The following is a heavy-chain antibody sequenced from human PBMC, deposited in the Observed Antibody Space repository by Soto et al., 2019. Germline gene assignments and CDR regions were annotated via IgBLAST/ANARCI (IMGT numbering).Heavy chain of an antibody. CDR3: ACDALLGLTGSAFDY. D-gene: IGHD3-9*01. CDR1: GYTFTSYY. Sequence: QVQLVQSGAEVKKPGASVKVSCKASGYTFTSYYMHWVRQAPGQGLEWMGIINPSGGSTSYAQKFRGGVTMTRETSPRAVYRELGSLRSEDMAVYYCACDALLGLTGSAFDYWGQGTLVTVSS. V-gene: IGHV1-46*01. CDR2: INPSGGST. J-gene: IGHJ4*02.